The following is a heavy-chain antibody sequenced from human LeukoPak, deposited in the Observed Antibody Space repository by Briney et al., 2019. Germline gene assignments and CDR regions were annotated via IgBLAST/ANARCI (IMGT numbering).Heavy chain of an antibody. D-gene: IGHD5-12*01. CDR1: GYTFYYYG. Sequence: ASVKVSCKVSGYTFYYYGISWVRQAPGQGLEWVGWISAYNGNTNYAQKLQGRVTMTTDTSTSTAYMDLRSLRSDDTAVYYCARVRNSGFRYVDSWGQGTLVTVSS. V-gene: IGHV1-18*01. CDR2: ISAYNGNT. J-gene: IGHJ4*02. CDR3: ARVRNSGFRYVDS.